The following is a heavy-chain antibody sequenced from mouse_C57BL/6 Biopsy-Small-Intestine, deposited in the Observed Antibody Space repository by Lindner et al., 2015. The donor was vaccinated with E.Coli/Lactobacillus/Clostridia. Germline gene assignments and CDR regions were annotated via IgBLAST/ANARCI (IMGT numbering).Heavy chain of an antibody. CDR2: LYPGDGDT. D-gene: IGHD2-14*01. CDR3: ARGTRLDY. J-gene: IGHJ2*01. CDR1: GYAFSSSW. V-gene: IGHV1-82*01. Sequence: VQLQESGPELVKPGASVTISCKASGYAFSSSWMNWVKQRPGKGLEWIGRLYPGDGDTTFNGKFKGKATLTADKSSSTAYMQPSSLTSEDSAVYFCARGTRLDYWGQGTTLTVSA.